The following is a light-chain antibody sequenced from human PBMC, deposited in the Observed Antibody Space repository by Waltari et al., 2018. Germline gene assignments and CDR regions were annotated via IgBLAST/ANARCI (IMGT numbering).Light chain of an antibody. J-gene: IGLJ3*02. CDR3: AAWDDSLNGWV. CDR2: TNS. V-gene: IGLV1-44*01. CDR1: FSSIGSNA. Sequence: QSVLTQPPSASGTPGQRVTISCSGSFSSIGSNAVNWYQQLPGTAPKLLIYTNSQGPSVVPDRFSGSKSGTSASLVISGLQSEDEADYYCAAWDDSLNGWVFGGGTKLTVL.